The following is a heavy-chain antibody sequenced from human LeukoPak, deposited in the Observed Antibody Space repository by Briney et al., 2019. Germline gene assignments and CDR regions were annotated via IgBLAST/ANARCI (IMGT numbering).Heavy chain of an antibody. CDR2: INPDGSEK. CDR1: GFTFSNYW. J-gene: IGHJ4*02. D-gene: IGHD2-15*01. CDR3: ARVVVVAGPGWDYFDY. V-gene: IGHV3-7*03. Sequence: GSLRLSCVASGFTFSNYWLTWVRQAPGKGLEWVANINPDGSEKIYVDSVKGRFTISRDNAKNSLYLQMNSLRAEDTAVYYCARVVVVAGPGWDYFDYWGQGTLVTVSS.